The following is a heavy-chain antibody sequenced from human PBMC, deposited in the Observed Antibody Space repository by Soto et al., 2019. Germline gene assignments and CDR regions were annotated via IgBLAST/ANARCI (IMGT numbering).Heavy chain of an antibody. CDR3: ARDPMRYPTYFDY. CDR2: IYHSGTT. J-gene: IGHJ4*02. V-gene: IGHV4-31*03. D-gene: IGHD1-1*01. CDR1: GGSISSGGYY. Sequence: QVQLQESGPGLVRPSQTLSLTCTVSGGSISSGGYYWSWVRQHPGKGLEWIGYIYHSGTTYYNPSPHGRVIISVDTSKNHFSLKLSSVTAADTAVYYCARDPMRYPTYFDYWGRGTLVTVSS.